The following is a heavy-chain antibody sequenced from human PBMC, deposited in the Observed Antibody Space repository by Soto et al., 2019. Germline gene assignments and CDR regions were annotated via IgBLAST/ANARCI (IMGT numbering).Heavy chain of an antibody. CDR2: IYHGGIT. CDR1: GYSISTGLN. V-gene: IGHV4-38-2*02. CDR3: ALDGGTGFDKFDP. Sequence: SETLSLTCPVPGYSISTGLNWTWFRQPPGKGLEWIGSIYHGGITYYNLSLKSRVTISSDASKNQIYLRLSSVTAADTARYYCALDGGTGFDKFDPWGQGTLVTVFS. D-gene: IGHD5-12*01. J-gene: IGHJ5*02.